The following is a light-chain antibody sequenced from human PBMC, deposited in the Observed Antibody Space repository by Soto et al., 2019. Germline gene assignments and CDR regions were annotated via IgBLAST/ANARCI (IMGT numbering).Light chain of an antibody. V-gene: IGLV2-14*01. CDR2: EVT. J-gene: IGLJ3*02. CDR1: TSDLGDNNY. Sequence: QSALSQPASVSGSPGQTITISCTGTTSDLGDNNYVSWYQHHPGTAPKLMIYEVTYRPSGVSDRFSGSQSDNTASLTISGLQGDDEDDYYCSSYTTNKTRVFGGGTKVTVL. CDR3: SSYTTNKTRV.